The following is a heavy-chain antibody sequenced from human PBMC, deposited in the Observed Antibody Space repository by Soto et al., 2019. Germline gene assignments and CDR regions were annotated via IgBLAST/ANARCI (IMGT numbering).Heavy chain of an antibody. D-gene: IGHD2-21*02. J-gene: IGHJ5*02. CDR1: GYTFTSYA. CDR3: AIGFRGGDAYWFDP. CDR2: INAGNGNT. Sequence: QVQLVQSGAEVKKPGASVKVSCKASGYTFTSYAMHWVRQAPGQRLEWMGWINAGNGNTKYSQKFQGRVTITRDTSASTAYRELSSLRSEDTAVYYCAIGFRGGDAYWFDPWGQGTLVTVSS. V-gene: IGHV1-3*01.